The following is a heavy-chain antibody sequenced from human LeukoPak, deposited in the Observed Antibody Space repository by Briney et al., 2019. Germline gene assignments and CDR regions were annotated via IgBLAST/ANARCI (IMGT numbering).Heavy chain of an antibody. J-gene: IGHJ4*02. CDR1: GGSISSYY. V-gene: IGHV4-59*01. D-gene: IGHD3-22*01. CDR2: IFYTGST. Sequence: SETLSLTCTVSGGSISSYYWSWIRQPPGKGLEWIGYIFYTGSTNYNPSLKSRVTISADTSKNQFSLKLGSVTAADTAVYYCARGPYYYDSSGYYYSYFDYWGQGTLVTVSS. CDR3: ARGPYYYDSSGYYYSYFDY.